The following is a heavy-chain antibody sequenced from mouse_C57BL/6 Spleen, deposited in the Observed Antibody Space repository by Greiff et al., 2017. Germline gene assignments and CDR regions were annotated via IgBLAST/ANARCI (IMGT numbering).Heavy chain of an antibody. CDR3: AKSVDYGFAY. V-gene: IGHV5-17*01. Sequence: DVKLVESGGGLVKPGGSLKLSCAASGFTFSDYGMHWVRQAPEKGLEWVAYISSGRSTIYYADTVKGRFTISRDNAKNTLFLQMTSLRSEDTAMYYCAKSVDYGFAYWGQGTLVTVSA. CDR2: ISSGRSTI. D-gene: IGHD2-4*01. CDR1: GFTFSDYG. J-gene: IGHJ3*01.